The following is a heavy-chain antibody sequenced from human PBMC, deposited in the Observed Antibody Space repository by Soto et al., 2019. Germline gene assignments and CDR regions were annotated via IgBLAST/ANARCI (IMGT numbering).Heavy chain of an antibody. D-gene: IGHD6-13*01. Sequence: ASVKVSCKASGYTFTSYGIHWVRQAPGQRLEWMGWINAANGDTKYSPKFQGRVTITRDASASTAYMELSSLRSEDTAVYYCVRRHVSATGIDWFDPWGQGTLVTVS. V-gene: IGHV1-3*01. CDR1: GYTFTSYG. CDR3: VRRHVSATGIDWFDP. CDR2: INAANGDT. J-gene: IGHJ5*02.